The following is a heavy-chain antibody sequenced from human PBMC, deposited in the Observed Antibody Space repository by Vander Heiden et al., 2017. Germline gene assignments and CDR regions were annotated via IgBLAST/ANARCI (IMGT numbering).Heavy chain of an antibody. D-gene: IGHD3-22*01. CDR3: AREDSSGYYSYNWFDP. Sequence: EVQLVESGGGLVTPGGSLRPTCAAPGFTFSSYRMNWGRQAPGKGLEWVSSISSSSSYIYYADSVKGRFTISRDNAKNSLYLQMNSPRAEDTAVYYCAREDSSGYYSYNWFDPWGQGTLVTVSS. V-gene: IGHV3-21*01. CDR1: GFTFSSYR. CDR2: ISSSSSYI. J-gene: IGHJ5*02.